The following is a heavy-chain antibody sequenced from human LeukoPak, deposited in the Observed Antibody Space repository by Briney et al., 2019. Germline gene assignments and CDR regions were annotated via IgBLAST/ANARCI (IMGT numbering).Heavy chain of an antibody. D-gene: IGHD3-16*02. CDR2: MNSDGRTI. Sequence: GGSLRLSCAASGFTFSTSWMHWVRQGPGKGPVWVSRMNSDGRTIDYADSVKGRFIISRDNAKNTLYLQMSSLRAEDTAVYYCSRAGSYRFDYWGQGTLVTVSS. CDR3: SRAGSYRFDY. J-gene: IGHJ4*02. CDR1: GFTFSTSW. V-gene: IGHV3-74*01.